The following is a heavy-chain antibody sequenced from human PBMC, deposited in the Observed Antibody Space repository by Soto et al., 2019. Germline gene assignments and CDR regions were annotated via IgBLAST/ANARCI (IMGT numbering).Heavy chain of an antibody. CDR2: IYPGDSDT. V-gene: IGHV5-51*01. J-gene: IGHJ5*02. Sequence: GESLKISCKGSGYSFTSYWIGWVRQMPGKGLEWMGIIYPGDSDTRYSPSFQGQVTISADKSISTAYLQWSSLKASDTAMYYCARHTPGPPPQVPFDPWGQGTLVTVSS. CDR3: ARHTPGPPPQVPFDP. CDR1: GYSFTSYW. D-gene: IGHD1-1*01.